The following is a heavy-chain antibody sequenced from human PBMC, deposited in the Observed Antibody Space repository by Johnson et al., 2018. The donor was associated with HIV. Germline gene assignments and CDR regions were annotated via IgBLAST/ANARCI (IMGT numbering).Heavy chain of an antibody. CDR3: AISPEYSSSWCGAFDI. Sequence: QVQLVESGGGLVKPGGSLRLSCAASGFTFSDYYMSWIRQAPGKGLEWVSYISSSGSTIYYADSVKGRFNISRDNAKTSLYLQMNSLRAEDTAGYYCAISPEYSSSWCGAFDIWGQVTMVTVSS. CDR2: ISSSGSTI. J-gene: IGHJ3*02. D-gene: IGHD6-13*01. CDR1: GFTFSDYY. V-gene: IGHV3-11*04.